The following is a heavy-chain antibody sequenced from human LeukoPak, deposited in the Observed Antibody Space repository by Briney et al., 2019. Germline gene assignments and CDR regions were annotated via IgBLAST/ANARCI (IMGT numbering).Heavy chain of an antibody. CDR2: ISSSSSYI. CDR3: ARTAYGPNDYYYGMDV. CDR1: GFTFSSYS. J-gene: IGHJ6*02. V-gene: IGHV3-21*01. Sequence: GGSLRLSCAASGFTFSSYSMNWVRQAPGKGLEWVSSISSSSSYIYYADSVKVRFTISRDNAKNSLYLQMNSLRAEDTAVYYCARTAYGPNDYYYGMDVWGQGTTVTVSS. D-gene: IGHD3-10*01.